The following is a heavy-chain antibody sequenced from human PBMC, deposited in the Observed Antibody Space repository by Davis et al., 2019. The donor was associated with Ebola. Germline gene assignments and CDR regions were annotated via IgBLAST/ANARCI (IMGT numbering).Heavy chain of an antibody. J-gene: IGHJ4*02. CDR2: IYYSGST. CDR1: GGSISSYY. CDR3: ARATFYVWGSYRYTKYFDY. Sequence: PSETLSLTCTVSGGSISSYYWSWIRQPPGKGLEWIGYIYYSGSTNYNPSLKSRVTISVDTSKNQFSLKLSSVTAADTAVYYCARATFYVWGSYRYTKYFDYWGQGTLVTVSS. D-gene: IGHD3-16*02. V-gene: IGHV4-59*01.